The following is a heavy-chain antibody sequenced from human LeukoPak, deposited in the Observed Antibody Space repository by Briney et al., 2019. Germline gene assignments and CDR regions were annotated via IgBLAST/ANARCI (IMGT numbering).Heavy chain of an antibody. CDR1: GFTFSNYA. Sequence: GGSLRLSCVASGFTFSNYAMSWVRQAPGKGLDWVSVISGSAGKIRYAGSVKGRFTISRDNSENTVYLQMNNLRAEDTAVYYCARDQGPYYYDSSGSGFDPWGQGTLVTVSS. J-gene: IGHJ5*02. D-gene: IGHD3-22*01. CDR3: ARDQGPYYYDSSGSGFDP. CDR2: ISGSAGKI. V-gene: IGHV3-23*01.